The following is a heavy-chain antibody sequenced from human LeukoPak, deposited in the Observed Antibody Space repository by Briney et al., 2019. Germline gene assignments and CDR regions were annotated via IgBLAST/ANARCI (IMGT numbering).Heavy chain of an antibody. D-gene: IGHD3-10*01. CDR1: GFTVSSNY. V-gene: IGHV3-53*01. CDR2: IYSGGST. CDR3: ARGKAGRTYYYGSGSYYYFDY. J-gene: IGHJ4*02. Sequence: GGSLRLSCAASGFTVSSNYMSWVRQAPGKGLEWVSVIYSGGSTYYADSVKGRFTISRDNSKNTLYLQMNSLRAEDTAVYYCARGKAGRTYYYGSGSYYYFDYWGQGTLVTVSS.